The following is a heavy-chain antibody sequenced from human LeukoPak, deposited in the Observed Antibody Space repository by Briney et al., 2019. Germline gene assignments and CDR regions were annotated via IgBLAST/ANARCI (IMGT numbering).Heavy chain of an antibody. CDR2: INHSGST. CDR3: ARGPRGGYGYYYYYMDV. CDR1: GGSFSGYY. V-gene: IGHV4-34*01. J-gene: IGHJ6*03. Sequence: PSETLSLTCAVYGGSFSGYYWSWIRQPPGKGLGWIGEINHSGSTNYNPSLKSRVTISVDTSKNQFSLKLSSVTAADTAVYYCARGPRGGYGYYYYYMDVWGKGTTVTVSS. D-gene: IGHD2-15*01.